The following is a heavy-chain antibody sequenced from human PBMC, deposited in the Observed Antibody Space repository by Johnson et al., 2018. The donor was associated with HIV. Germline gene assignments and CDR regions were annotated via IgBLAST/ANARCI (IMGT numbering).Heavy chain of an antibody. D-gene: IGHD1-20*01. CDR2: IYSGGST. J-gene: IGHJ3*02. V-gene: IGHV3-66*01. CDR1: GFTVSNKH. CDR3: ARAPYNWNEGLFAAFDM. Sequence: VQLVESGGGLVQPGGSLRLSCAASGFTVSNKHMTWVRQSPWKGLEWVSVIYSGGSTYYADSVKGRFTISRDNAKKSLYLQMSSLRAEDTAVYYCARAPYNWNEGLFAAFDMWGRGTKVTVSS.